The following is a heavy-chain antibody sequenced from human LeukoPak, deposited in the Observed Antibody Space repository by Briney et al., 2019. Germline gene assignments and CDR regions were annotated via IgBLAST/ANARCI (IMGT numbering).Heavy chain of an antibody. V-gene: IGHV3-33*01. CDR3: AREGAYCGGDCYSEAFDI. CDR1: GFTFSSYG. D-gene: IGHD2-21*02. Sequence: GGSLRLSCAASGFTFSSYGMHWVRQAPGKGLEWVAVIWCDGSNKYYADSVKGRFTISRDNSKNTLYLQMSSLRAEDTAVYYCAREGAYCGGDCYSEAFDIWGQGTMVTVSS. CDR2: IWCDGSNK. J-gene: IGHJ3*02.